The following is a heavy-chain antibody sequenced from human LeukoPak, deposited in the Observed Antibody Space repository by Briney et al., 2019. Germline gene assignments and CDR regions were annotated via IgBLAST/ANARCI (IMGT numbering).Heavy chain of an antibody. J-gene: IGHJ5*02. V-gene: IGHV3-30*04. Sequence: GRSLRLSCAASGFTFSSYAMHWVRQAPGKGLEWVAVISYDGSNKYYADSVKGRFTISRDNSKNTLYLQMNSLRAEDTAVYYCAKEFHSGYDNWFDPWGQGTLVTVSS. CDR2: ISYDGSNK. CDR3: AKEFHSGYDNWFDP. CDR1: GFTFSSYA. D-gene: IGHD5-12*01.